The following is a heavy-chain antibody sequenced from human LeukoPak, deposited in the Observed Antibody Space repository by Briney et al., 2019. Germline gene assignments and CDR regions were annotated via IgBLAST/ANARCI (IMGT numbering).Heavy chain of an antibody. Sequence: ASVKVSCKASGGTFSSYAISWVRQAPGQGLEWTGGIIPIFGTANYAQRFQGRVTITADKSTSTAYMELSSLRSEDTAVYYCARDRQRWLQLWYWGQGTLVTVSS. J-gene: IGHJ4*02. CDR1: GGTFSSYA. V-gene: IGHV1-69*06. CDR3: ARDRQRWLQLWY. D-gene: IGHD5-24*01. CDR2: IIPIFGTA.